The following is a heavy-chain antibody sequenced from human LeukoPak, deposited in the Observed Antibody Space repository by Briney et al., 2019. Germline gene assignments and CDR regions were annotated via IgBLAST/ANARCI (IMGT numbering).Heavy chain of an antibody. CDR1: GGSISTGGYA. V-gene: IGHV4-30-2*01. D-gene: IGHD3-10*01. CDR3: ARYGGSGTYFFDY. J-gene: IGHJ4*02. CDR2: IYDDGSS. Sequence: SSETLSLTCGVSGGSISTGGYAWSWIRQPPGKGLEYIGYIYDDGSSYYNPSLKSRVTISLDKSQNQFSLKLTSVTAADTAVYYCARYGGSGTYFFDYWGQGTLVTVSS.